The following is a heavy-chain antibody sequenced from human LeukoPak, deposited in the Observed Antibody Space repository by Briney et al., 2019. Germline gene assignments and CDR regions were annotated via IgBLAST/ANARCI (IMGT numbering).Heavy chain of an antibody. CDR2: ISGSGGST. CDR1: GFTFSSYG. J-gene: IGHJ5*02. D-gene: IGHD3-10*01. CDR3: ARGTDYYRSTNWFDP. V-gene: IGHV3-23*01. Sequence: GGSLRLSCAASGFTFSSYGMSWVRQAPGKGLEWVSAISGSGGSTYYADSVKGRFTISRDNSKNTLYLQMNSLRAEDTAVYYCARGTDYYRSTNWFDPWGQGTLVTVSS.